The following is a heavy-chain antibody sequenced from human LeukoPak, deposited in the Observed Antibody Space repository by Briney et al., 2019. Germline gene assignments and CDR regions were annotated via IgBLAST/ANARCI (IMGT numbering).Heavy chain of an antibody. CDR3: ARGGLRNWYFDL. J-gene: IGHJ2*01. V-gene: IGHV3-48*04. Sequence: GGSLRLSCAASGFTFSSYNMNWVRQAPGKGLEWVSYISSSSSTIYYADSVKGRFTISRDNAKNTVYLEMNSLRAEDTAVYYCARGGLRNWYFDLWGRGTLVTVSS. CDR1: GFTFSSYN. D-gene: IGHD5-12*01. CDR2: ISSSSSTI.